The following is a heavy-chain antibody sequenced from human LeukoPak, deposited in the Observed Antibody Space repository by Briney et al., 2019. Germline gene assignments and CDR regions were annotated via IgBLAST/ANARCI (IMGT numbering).Heavy chain of an antibody. D-gene: IGHD1-20*01. Sequence: ASETLSLTCTVSGGSISSGGYYWSWIRQHPGKGLEWLGYICNSESTYYNPSLKSRVTISVDTSKNQFFLKLSSVTAADTAVYYCARVTGSSQFDYWGQGTLVTVSS. CDR1: GGSISSGGYY. CDR3: ARVTGSSQFDY. V-gene: IGHV4-31*03. CDR2: ICNSEST. J-gene: IGHJ4*02.